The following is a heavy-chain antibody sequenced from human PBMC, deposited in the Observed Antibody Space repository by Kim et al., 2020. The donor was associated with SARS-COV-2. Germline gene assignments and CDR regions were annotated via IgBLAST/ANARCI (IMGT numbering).Heavy chain of an antibody. Sequence: GGSLRLSCAASGFMFSRYAMSWVRQAPGKGLEWVSSISGSGESTYYADSVKGRFTISRDKSKNTLYLQMNSLRAEDTAVYFCTKDRSFYYDSCGDWGQGTLVTVSS. CDR1: GFMFSRYA. J-gene: IGHJ4*02. CDR2: ISGSGEST. D-gene: IGHD3-22*01. V-gene: IGHV3-23*01. CDR3: TKDRSFYYDSCGD.